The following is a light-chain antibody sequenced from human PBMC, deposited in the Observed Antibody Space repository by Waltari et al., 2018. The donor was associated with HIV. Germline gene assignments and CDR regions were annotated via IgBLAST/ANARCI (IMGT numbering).Light chain of an antibody. CDR1: RDISNY. CDR3: QQYENLPPGPGT. V-gene: IGKV1-33*01. Sequence: DIQMTQSPSSLSASVGDRVTITCQASRDISNYLHWYQQKPGKAPELLIYDASNLETGVPSRFSGSGSGTEFTFTNSSLQPEDVATYYCQQYENLPPGPGTFGGGTKVALK. J-gene: IGKJ4*01. CDR2: DAS.